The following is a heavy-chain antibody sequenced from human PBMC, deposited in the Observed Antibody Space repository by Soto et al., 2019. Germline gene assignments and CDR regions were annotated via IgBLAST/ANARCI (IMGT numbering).Heavy chain of an antibody. CDR1: GFTFSSYG. D-gene: IGHD6-13*01. CDR3: AKSRGGSSWYEGDS. J-gene: IGHJ4*02. Sequence: QVQLVDYGGGVVQPGRSLRLSCAASGFTFSSYGMHWVRQAPGKGLEWVAVISYAGDYQYYADSVKGRFTISRDNSKNTLYLQMNTLRPEDTAVYFCAKSRGGSSWYEGDSWGQGTMVTVSS. CDR2: ISYAGDYQ. V-gene: IGHV3-30*18.